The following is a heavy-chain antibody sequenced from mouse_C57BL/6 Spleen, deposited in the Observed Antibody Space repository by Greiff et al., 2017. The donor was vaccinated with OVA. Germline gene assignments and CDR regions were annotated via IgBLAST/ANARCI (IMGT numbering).Heavy chain of an antibody. CDR3: ARSRGEGDYDGFAY. CDR2: INPNYGTT. D-gene: IGHD2-4*01. V-gene: IGHV1-39*01. J-gene: IGHJ3*01. CDR1: GYSFTDYN. Sequence: VQLQQSGPELVKPGASVKISCKASGYSFTDYNMNWVKQSNGKSLEWIGVINPNYGTTSYNQKFKGKATLTVDQSSSTAYMQLNSLTSEDSAVYYGARSRGEGDYDGFAYWGQGTLVTVSA.